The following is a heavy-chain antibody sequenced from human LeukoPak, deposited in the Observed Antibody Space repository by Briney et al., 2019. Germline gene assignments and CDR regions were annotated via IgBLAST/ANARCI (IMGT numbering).Heavy chain of an antibody. V-gene: IGHV5-51*01. Sequence: PGESLKISCKGSGYSFTSYWIGWVRQMPGKGLEWMGIIYPGDSDTRYSPSFQGQVTISADKSISTAYLQWSSLKASDTAMYYCARVDDCSSTSCYQRLGYGMDVWGQGTTVTVSS. CDR2: IYPGDSDT. CDR3: ARVDDCSSTSCYQRLGYGMDV. J-gene: IGHJ6*02. CDR1: GYSFTSYW. D-gene: IGHD2-2*01.